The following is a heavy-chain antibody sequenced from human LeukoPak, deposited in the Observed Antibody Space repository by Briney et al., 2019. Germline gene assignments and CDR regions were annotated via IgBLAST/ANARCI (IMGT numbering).Heavy chain of an antibody. V-gene: IGHV3-48*03. Sequence: SGGSLRLSCAASGFTFSSYEMNWVRQAPGKGLEWVSYISSSGSTIYYADSVKGRFTISRDNAKNSLYLQMNSLRAEDTAVYYCARRRTYYDSSGYSSDAFDIWGQGTMVTVSS. CDR3: ARRRTYYDSSGYSSDAFDI. CDR1: GFTFSSYE. J-gene: IGHJ3*02. CDR2: ISSSGSTI. D-gene: IGHD3-22*01.